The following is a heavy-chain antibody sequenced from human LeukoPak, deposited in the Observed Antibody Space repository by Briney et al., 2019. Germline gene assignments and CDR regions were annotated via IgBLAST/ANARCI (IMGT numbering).Heavy chain of an antibody. CDR2: IKSKAEGETT. CDR1: GFPFSNAW. D-gene: IGHD3-10*01. J-gene: IGHJ4*02. Sequence: GGSLRLSCAVAGFPFSNAWMNWVRQAPGKGLEWVGRIKSKAEGETTDYAAPVKGRFTISRDDSKNTLYLQMNSLKTEDTAVYYCATVRGVLDYWGQGTLVTVSS. CDR3: ATVRGVLDY. V-gene: IGHV3-15*01.